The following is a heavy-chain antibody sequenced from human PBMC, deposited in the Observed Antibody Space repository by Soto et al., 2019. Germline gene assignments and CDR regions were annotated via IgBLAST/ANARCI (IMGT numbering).Heavy chain of an antibody. Sequence: SETLSLTCAVYGGSFSGYYWSWIRQPPGKGLEWIGEINHSGSTNYNPSLKSRVTISVDTSKNQFSLKLSSVTAADTAVYYCSIVIAARLVWFDPWGSGTLLIVSS. V-gene: IGHV4-34*01. D-gene: IGHD6-6*01. J-gene: IGHJ5*01. CDR2: INHSGST. CDR1: GGSFSGYY. CDR3: SIVIAARLVWFDP.